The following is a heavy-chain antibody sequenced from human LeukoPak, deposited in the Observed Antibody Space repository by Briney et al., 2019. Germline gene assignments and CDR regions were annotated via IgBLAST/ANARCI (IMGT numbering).Heavy chain of an antibody. V-gene: IGHV3-74*01. CDR1: GFTFDDYG. CDR3: ARDWMYSRNWFDP. Sequence: PGGSLRLSCAASGFTFDDYGMSWVRQAPGKGLVWVSRINSDGSSTSYADSVKGRFTISRDNAKNTLYLQMNSLRAEDTAVYYCARDWMYSRNWFDPWGQGTLVTVSS. J-gene: IGHJ5*02. CDR2: INSDGSST. D-gene: IGHD6-13*01.